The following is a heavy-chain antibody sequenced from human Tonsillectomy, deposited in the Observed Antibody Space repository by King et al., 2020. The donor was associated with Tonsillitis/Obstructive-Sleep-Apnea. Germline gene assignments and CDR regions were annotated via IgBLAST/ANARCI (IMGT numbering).Heavy chain of an antibody. CDR3: ARGYSRSSGSLDY. J-gene: IGHJ4*02. V-gene: IGHV3-33*01. CDR1: GFTFRSYD. D-gene: IGHD6-6*01. Sequence: VQLVESGGGVVQPGRSLRLSCAASGFTFRSYDMHCVRQAPGKGPEWGAVIWYDGSNKYYADSVKGRFTISRDNSKNTLDLQMNSLRAEDTAVYYCARGYSRSSGSLDYWGQGTLVTVSS. CDR2: IWYDGSNK.